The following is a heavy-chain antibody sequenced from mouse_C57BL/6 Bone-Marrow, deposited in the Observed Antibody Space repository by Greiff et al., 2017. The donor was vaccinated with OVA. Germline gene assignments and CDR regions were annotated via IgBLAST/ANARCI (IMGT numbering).Heavy chain of an antibody. V-gene: IGHV1-66*01. CDR2: IYPGSGNT. Sequence: QVQLQQSGPELVKPGASVKISCKASGYSFTSYYIHWVKQRPGQGLEWIGWIYPGSGNTKYNEKFKGKATLTADTSSSTAYMQLSSLTSEDSAVYYCARSYYGSLHYFDYWGQGTTLTVSS. CDR1: GYSFTSYY. D-gene: IGHD1-1*01. CDR3: ARSYYGSLHYFDY. J-gene: IGHJ2*01.